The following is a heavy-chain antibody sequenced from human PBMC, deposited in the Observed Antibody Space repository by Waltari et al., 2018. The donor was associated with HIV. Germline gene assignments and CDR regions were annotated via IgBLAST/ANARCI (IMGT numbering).Heavy chain of an antibody. CDR3: ARHHDYGDSCVAY. CDR2: IYYSGST. CDR1: GGSISSYY. J-gene: IGHJ4*02. Sequence: QVQLQESGPGLVKPSETLSLTCTVSGGSISSYYWSWIRQPPGKGLEWIGYIYYSGSTNYNPSLKSRVTISVDTSKNQFLLKLISVTAADTAVYYCARHHDYGDSCVAYCGQGTLVTVSS. D-gene: IGHD4-17*01. V-gene: IGHV4-59*08.